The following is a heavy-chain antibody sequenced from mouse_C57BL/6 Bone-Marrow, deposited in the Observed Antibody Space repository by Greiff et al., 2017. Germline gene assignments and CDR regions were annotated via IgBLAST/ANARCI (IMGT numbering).Heavy chain of an antibody. J-gene: IGHJ3*01. D-gene: IGHD2-1*01. V-gene: IGHV5-6*01. CDR2: LSSGGSYP. CDR1: GFTFRSSG. CDR3: AKGIYGNPFAY. Sequence: DVQLQESGGDLVKPGGSLKLSCAASGFTFRSSGMSWVRQTPDKRLAWVATLSSGGSYPYSPDSVKGRFTISRDNAKNTLYMQMSSLKSEDTAMYYCAKGIYGNPFAYWGQGTLVTVSA.